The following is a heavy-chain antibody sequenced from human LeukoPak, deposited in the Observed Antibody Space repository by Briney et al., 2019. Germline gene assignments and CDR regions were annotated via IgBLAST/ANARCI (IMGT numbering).Heavy chain of an antibody. CDR2: ISAYNGNT. D-gene: IGHD3-10*01. V-gene: IGHV1-18*01. CDR3: ARAGRYYGSGSYSAY. CDR1: GYTSTSYG. Sequence: GASAKVSCQDSGYTSTSYGISWARHAPGQGLEWMGWISAYNGNTNYAQKLQGRVTMTTDTSTSTAYMELRSLRSDDTAVYYCARAGRYYGSGSYSAYWGQGTLVTVSS. J-gene: IGHJ4*02.